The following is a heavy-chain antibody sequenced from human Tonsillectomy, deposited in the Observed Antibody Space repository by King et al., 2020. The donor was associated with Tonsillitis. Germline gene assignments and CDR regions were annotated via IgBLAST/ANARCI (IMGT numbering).Heavy chain of an antibody. V-gene: IGHV3-66*01. CDR2: IYDGGST. Sequence: VQLVESGGGLVQPGGSLRLSCAASAFTVISNYMSWVRQAPGKGLEWVSVIYDGGSTNYADSVKGRFTISRDNSKNTVYLQMSSLRAEDTAVYNCVRGYHYGRFDYWGQGTLVTVSS. D-gene: IGHD3-10*01. CDR1: AFTVISNY. J-gene: IGHJ4*02. CDR3: VRGYHYGRFDY.